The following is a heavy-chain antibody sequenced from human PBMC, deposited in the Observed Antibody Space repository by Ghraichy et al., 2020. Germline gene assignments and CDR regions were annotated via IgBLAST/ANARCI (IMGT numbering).Heavy chain of an antibody. V-gene: IGHV4-30-4*07. J-gene: IGHJ4*02. Sequence: SETLSLTCVVSGGSISSGDYSWSWIRQPPGKGLEWIGYIHNSGSAYYNPSLKSRVTISVDPFKNQFSLKLSSVTAADTAVYYCARYRSGSYRFEYWGQGTLVTVSS. CDR2: IHNSGSA. CDR3: ARYRSGSYRFEY. D-gene: IGHD3-10*01. CDR1: GGSISSGDYS.